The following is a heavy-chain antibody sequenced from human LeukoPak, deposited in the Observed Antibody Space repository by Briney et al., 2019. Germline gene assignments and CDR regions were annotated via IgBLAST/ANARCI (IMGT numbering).Heavy chain of an antibody. V-gene: IGHV3-53*01. CDR2: IYSGGST. CDR3: ARFIRGVGHFDY. Sequence: GGSLRLSCAAPGFTVRSNYMSWVRQAPGKGLEWVSVIYSGGSTYYADSVKGRFTISRDNSKNMLYLQMNSLRAEDTAVYYCARFIRGVGHFDYWGQGTLVTVSS. CDR1: GFTVRSNY. D-gene: IGHD3-10*01. J-gene: IGHJ4*02.